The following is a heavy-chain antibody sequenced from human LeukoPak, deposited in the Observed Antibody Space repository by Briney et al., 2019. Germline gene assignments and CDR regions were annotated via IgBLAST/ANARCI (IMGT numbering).Heavy chain of an antibody. V-gene: IGHV4-59*11. CDR2: IYYSGST. CDR3: ARDRRGTTGNWFDP. CDR1: GGSISSHY. J-gene: IGHJ5*02. Sequence: PSETLSLTCTVSGGSISSHYWSWIRQPPGKGLEWIGYIYYSGSTNYNPSLKSRVTISVDTSKNQFSLKLSSVTAADTAVYYCARDRRGTTGNWFDPSGQGTLVTVSS. D-gene: IGHD1-26*01.